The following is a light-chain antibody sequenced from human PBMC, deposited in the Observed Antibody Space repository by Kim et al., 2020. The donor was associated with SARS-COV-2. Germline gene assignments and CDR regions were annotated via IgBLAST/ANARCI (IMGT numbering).Light chain of an antibody. CDR2: DVS. CDR1: SSNVGGYNY. V-gene: IGLV2-14*03. J-gene: IGLJ3*02. Sequence: GQSITISCTGSSSNVGGYNYGSWYRPLPGKALRLMIYDVSKRPSGISNRFSGSKSGNTASLTISGLQAEDEADYYCSSYTSSGAWVFGGGTQLTVL. CDR3: SSYTSSGAWV.